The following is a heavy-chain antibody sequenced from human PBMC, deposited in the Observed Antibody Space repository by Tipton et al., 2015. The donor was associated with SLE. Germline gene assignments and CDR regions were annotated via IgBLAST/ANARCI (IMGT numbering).Heavy chain of an antibody. Sequence: GSLRLSCAASGFIFDDFAMHWVRQAPGKGLEWVALVSWDGGTTSYADAVRGRFTISRDNSKKSLYLQMDNLRTEDTALYYCVKEGCTTDDCSDPEHFQHWGQGTLVTVSS. D-gene: IGHD2-21*02. CDR3: VKEGCTTDDCSDPEHFQH. CDR2: VSWDGGTT. J-gene: IGHJ1*01. CDR1: GFIFDDFA. V-gene: IGHV3-43D*03.